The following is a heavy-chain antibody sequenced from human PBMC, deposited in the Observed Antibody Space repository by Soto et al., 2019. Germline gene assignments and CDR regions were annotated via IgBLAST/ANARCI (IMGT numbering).Heavy chain of an antibody. CDR3: VPTDHLLNSYYYGMDL. J-gene: IGHJ6*02. V-gene: IGHV3-15*01. CDR2: IKSIRNGGTT. CDR1: GFTFSNAW. Sequence: GGSLRLSCVASGFTFSNAWMSWARQAPGKGLEWVGRIKSIRNGGTTDYAAPAIGRFTISRDDSKNTVYLQMNSLKTEDTAVYYCVPTDHLLNSYYYGMDLWGQGTTVTVSS.